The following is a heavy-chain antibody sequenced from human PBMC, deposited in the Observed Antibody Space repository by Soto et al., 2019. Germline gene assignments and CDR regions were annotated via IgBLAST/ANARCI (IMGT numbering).Heavy chain of an antibody. CDR3: ARAVYGDYHDAFDI. J-gene: IGHJ3*02. CDR2: ISYDGSNK. V-gene: IGHV3-30-3*01. D-gene: IGHD4-17*01. CDR1: GFTFSSYA. Sequence: QVQLVESGGGVVQPGRSLRLSCAASGFTFSSYAMHWVRQAPGKGLVWVAVISYDGSNKYYADSVKGRFTISRDNSKNTLYLQMNSLRAEDTAVYYCARAVYGDYHDAFDIWGQGTMVTVSS.